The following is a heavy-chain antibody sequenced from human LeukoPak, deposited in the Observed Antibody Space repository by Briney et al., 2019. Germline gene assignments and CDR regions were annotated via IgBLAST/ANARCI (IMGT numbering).Heavy chain of an antibody. D-gene: IGHD3-16*02. CDR1: GGSIGTYY. J-gene: IGHJ6*03. Sequence: SETLSLTCTVSGGSIGTYYWSWIRQSPGKGLEWIGYIYVTGSTKYNPYLQSRVTISVDTSRNQFFLKMSSVTAADTAVYYCARHIGGGIEDMDVWGKGTKVTVSS. V-gene: IGHV4-59*08. CDR2: IYVTGST. CDR3: ARHIGGGIEDMDV.